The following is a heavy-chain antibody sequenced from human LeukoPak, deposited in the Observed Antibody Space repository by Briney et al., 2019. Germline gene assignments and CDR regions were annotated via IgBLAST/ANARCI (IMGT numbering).Heavy chain of an antibody. D-gene: IGHD3/OR15-3a*01. CDR2: INHSGST. V-gene: IGHV4-34*01. J-gene: IGHJ4*02. CDR3: ARQTGSGLFILP. CDR1: GGSISSYY. Sequence: SETLSLTCTVSGGSISSYYWSWIRQPPGKGLEWIGEINHSGSTNYNASLKSQVSISIDTSKNQFSLRLTSVTAADTAVYYCARQTGSGLFILPGGQGTLVTVSS.